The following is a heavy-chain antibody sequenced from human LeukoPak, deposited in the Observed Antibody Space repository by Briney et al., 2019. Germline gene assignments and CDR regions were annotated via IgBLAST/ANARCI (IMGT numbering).Heavy chain of an antibody. Sequence: PGRSLRLSCAASGFTFSSYGMHWVRQAPGKGLEWVAVISYDGSNKYYADSVKGRFTISRDNSKNTLYLQMNSLRAEDTAVYYCAKLPKYYDSSGSVFDYWGQGTLVTVSS. CDR2: ISYDGSNK. J-gene: IGHJ4*02. D-gene: IGHD3-22*01. CDR3: AKLPKYYDSSGSVFDY. CDR1: GFTFSSYG. V-gene: IGHV3-30*18.